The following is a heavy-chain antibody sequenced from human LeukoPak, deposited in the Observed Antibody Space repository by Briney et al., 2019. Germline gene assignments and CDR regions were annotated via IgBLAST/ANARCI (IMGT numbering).Heavy chain of an antibody. D-gene: IGHD3-10*01. CDR2: INHSGST. V-gene: IGHV4-34*01. Sequence: PSETLSLTCAVYGGSFSGYYWSWIRQPPGKGLEWIGEINHSGSTNYNPSLKSRVTISVDTSKNQFSLKLSSVTAADTAVYYCARGLGVSMVRGVWGYYFDYWGQGTLVTVSS. CDR3: ARGLGVSMVRGVWGYYFDY. J-gene: IGHJ4*02. CDR1: GGSFSGYY.